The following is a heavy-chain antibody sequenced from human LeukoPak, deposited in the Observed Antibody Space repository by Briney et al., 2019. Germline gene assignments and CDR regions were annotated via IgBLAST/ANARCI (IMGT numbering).Heavy chain of an antibody. CDR1: GFTFSSYE. J-gene: IGHJ4*02. D-gene: IGHD5-18*01. CDR3: ARDRTDGYNYGSSFDY. V-gene: IGHV3-48*03. CDR2: NSSSGNTI. Sequence: GGSLRLSCAASGFTFSSYEMNWVRQAPGKGLEWASYNSSSGNTIYYADSVKGRFTISRDNAKNSLYLQMNSLRAEDTAVYYCARDRTDGYNYGSSFDYWGQGTLVTVSS.